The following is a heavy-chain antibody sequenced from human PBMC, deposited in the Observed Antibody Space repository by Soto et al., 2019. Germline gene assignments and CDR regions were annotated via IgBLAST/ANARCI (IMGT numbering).Heavy chain of an antibody. CDR3: TTVTYYYDSSGYLGVDY. CDR1: GFTFSNAW. Sequence: EVQLVESGGGLVKPGGSLRLSCAASGFTFSNAWMNWVRQAPGKGLEWVGGIKSKTDGGTTEYAAPVEGRFTISRDDSKNTLYLQMNSLKTEDTAVYYCTTVTYYYDSSGYLGVDYWGQGTLVTVSS. J-gene: IGHJ4*02. CDR2: IKSKTDGGTT. V-gene: IGHV3-15*07. D-gene: IGHD3-22*01.